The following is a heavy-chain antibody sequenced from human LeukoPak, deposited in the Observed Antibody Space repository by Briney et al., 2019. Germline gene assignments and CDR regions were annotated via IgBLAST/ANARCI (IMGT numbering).Heavy chain of an antibody. V-gene: IGHV4-59*01. CDR1: GGSISSYY. J-gene: IGHJ6*02. CDR3: ARGNDFWSGFPPYYYGMDV. Sequence: SETLSLTCTVSGGSISSYYWSWIRQPPGKGLEWIGYIYYSGSTNYNPSLKSRVTISVDTSKNQFSLKLSSATAADTAVYYCARGNDFWSGFPPYYYGMDVWGQGTTVTVSS. D-gene: IGHD3-3*01. CDR2: IYYSGST.